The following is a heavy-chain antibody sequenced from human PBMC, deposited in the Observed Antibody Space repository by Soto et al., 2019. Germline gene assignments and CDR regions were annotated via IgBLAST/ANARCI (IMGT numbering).Heavy chain of an antibody. D-gene: IGHD4-17*01. CDR1: GFTFDDYA. CDR2: ISWDSGSV. Sequence: EVQVVESGGGWVQPGRSLKLSCAASGFTFDDYAMHWVRQAPGKGLEWVSGISWDSGSVGYADSVKGRFTISSDSAKNXEFXEKNSLRPEDTALYYCAKDFTVTTPSDGYYYAMDVWGQGATVTVSS. CDR3: AKDFTVTTPSDGYYYAMDV. J-gene: IGHJ6*01. V-gene: IGHV3-9*01.